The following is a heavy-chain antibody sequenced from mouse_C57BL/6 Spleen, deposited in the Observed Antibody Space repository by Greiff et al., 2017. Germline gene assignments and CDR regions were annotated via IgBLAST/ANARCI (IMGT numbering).Heavy chain of an antibody. Sequence: VQLQQSGAELVKPGASVKISCKASGYAFSSYWMNWVKQRPGKGLEWIGQIYPGAGDTNYNGKFKGKATLTADKSSSTAYMQLSSLTSEDSAVYFCAGNWDDYAMDYWGQGTSVTVSS. CDR3: AGNWDDYAMDY. J-gene: IGHJ4*01. CDR1: GYAFSSYW. CDR2: IYPGAGDT. D-gene: IGHD4-1*01. V-gene: IGHV1-80*01.